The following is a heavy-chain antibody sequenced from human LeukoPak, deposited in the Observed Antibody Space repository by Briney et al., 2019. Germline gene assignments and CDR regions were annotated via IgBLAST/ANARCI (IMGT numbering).Heavy chain of an antibody. Sequence: ASVKVSCKAPGGTFSSYAISWVRQAPGQGLEWMGGIIPIFGTANYAQKFQGRVTITADESTSTAYMELSSLRSEDTAVYYCARDSRYYYDSSGYYYCYYWGQGTLVTVSS. CDR1: GGTFSSYA. D-gene: IGHD3-22*01. CDR2: IIPIFGTA. V-gene: IGHV1-69*13. CDR3: ARDSRYYYDSSGYYYCYY. J-gene: IGHJ4*02.